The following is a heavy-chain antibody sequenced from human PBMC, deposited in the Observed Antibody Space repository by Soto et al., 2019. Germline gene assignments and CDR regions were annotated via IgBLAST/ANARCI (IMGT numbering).Heavy chain of an antibody. CDR1: GGTFSSYA. D-gene: IGHD2-15*01. V-gene: IGHV1-69*13. Sequence: SVKVSCKASGGTFSSYAISWVRQAPGQGLEWMGGIIPIFGTANYAQKFQGRVTITADESTSTAYMELSSLRSEDTAVYYCARDRSLFYCSGGSCYYYGMDVWGQGTTVTV. CDR2: IIPIFGTA. CDR3: ARDRSLFYCSGGSCYYYGMDV. J-gene: IGHJ6*02.